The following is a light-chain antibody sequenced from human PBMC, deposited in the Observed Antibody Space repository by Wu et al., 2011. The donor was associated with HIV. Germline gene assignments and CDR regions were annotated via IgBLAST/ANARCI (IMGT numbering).Light chain of an antibody. V-gene: IGKV1-8*01. J-gene: IGKJ1*01. Sequence: IRMTQSPSSLSASTGDRVTITCRASQDISSYLAWYQQKPGKAPKLLIYGASTLQSGVPSRFSGSGSGTDFTLTISCLQSEDFATYYCQQYYTYPPADTFGQGTNVEIK. CDR2: GAS. CDR1: QDISSY. CDR3: QQYYTYPPADT.